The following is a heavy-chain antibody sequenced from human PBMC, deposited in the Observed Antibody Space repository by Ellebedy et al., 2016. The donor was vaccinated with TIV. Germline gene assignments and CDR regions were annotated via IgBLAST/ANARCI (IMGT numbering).Heavy chain of an antibody. CDR2: IYSVGDT. Sequence: GGSLRLFCAVSGFTVRSKYMNWVRQAPGKGLEWVSLIYSVGDTYYADSVKGRFTVSRDNSQNTLYLQMTSLRVDDTAVYYCATDPDGVYGDTSAYWGRGTLVTVSS. V-gene: IGHV3-53*01. J-gene: IGHJ4*02. D-gene: IGHD4-17*01. CDR1: GFTVRSKY. CDR3: ATDPDGVYGDTSAY.